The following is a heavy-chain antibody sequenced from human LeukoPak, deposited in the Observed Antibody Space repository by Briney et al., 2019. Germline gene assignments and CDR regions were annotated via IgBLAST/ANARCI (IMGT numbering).Heavy chain of an antibody. V-gene: IGHV3-23*01. CDR3: AKDRYSNGIDY. Sequence: GGSLRLSCAVSGITLSNYGMSWVCKAPGKGLEWVAGMSGSGGGTNYADSVKGRFTVSRDNSKNTLYLQMKSLRAEDTAVYYCAKDRYSNGIDYWGQGTLVTVSS. J-gene: IGHJ4*02. CDR1: GITLSNYG. D-gene: IGHD6-19*01. CDR2: MSGSGGGT.